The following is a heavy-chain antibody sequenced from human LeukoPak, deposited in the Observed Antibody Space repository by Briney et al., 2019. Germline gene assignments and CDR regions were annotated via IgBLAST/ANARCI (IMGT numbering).Heavy chain of an antibody. J-gene: IGHJ4*02. V-gene: IGHV1-2*02. D-gene: IGHD5/OR15-5a*01. Sequence: ASVKVSCKASGYTFTGYYMHWVRQAPGQGLKWMGWINPNSGGTNYAQKFQGRVTMTRDTSISTAYMELSRLRSDDTAVYYCARADGLLYYFDYWGQGTLVTVSS. CDR3: ARADGLLYYFDY. CDR1: GYTFTGYY. CDR2: INPNSGGT.